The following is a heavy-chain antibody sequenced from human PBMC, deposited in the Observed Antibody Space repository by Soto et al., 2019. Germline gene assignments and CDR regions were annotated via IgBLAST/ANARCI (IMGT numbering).Heavy chain of an antibody. V-gene: IGHV3-49*03. CDR3: TREDDYGGNSSDY. Sequence: GGSLRLSCTASGFTFGDYAMSWFRQAPGKGLEWVGFIRSKAYGGTTEYAASVKGRFTISRDDSKSIAYLQMNSLKTEDTAVYYCTREDDYGGNSSDYWGQGTLVTVSS. D-gene: IGHD4-17*01. J-gene: IGHJ4*02. CDR2: IRSKAYGGTT. CDR1: GFTFGDYA.